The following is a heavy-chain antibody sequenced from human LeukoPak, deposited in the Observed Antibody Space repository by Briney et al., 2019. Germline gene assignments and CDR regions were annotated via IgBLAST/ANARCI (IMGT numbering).Heavy chain of an antibody. V-gene: IGHV1-18*01. D-gene: IGHD6-19*01. CDR1: GYTFTSYG. CDR2: ISAYNGNT. J-gene: IGHJ2*01. Sequence: GASVKVSCKASGYTFTSYGISWVRQAPGQGLKWMGWISAYNGNTNYAQKLQGRVTMTTDTSTSTAYMELRSLRSDDTAVYYCARDRGIAVAGTEYFDLWGRGTLVTVSS. CDR3: ARDRGIAVAGTEYFDL.